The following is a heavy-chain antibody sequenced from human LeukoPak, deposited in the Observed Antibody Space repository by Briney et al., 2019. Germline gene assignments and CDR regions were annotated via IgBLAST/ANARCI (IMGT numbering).Heavy chain of an antibody. CDR3: GRGGPYYYDSSGYGPHFDY. CDR2: INPNSGGT. J-gene: IGHJ4*02. D-gene: IGHD3-22*01. CDR1: GYIFTGYY. V-gene: IGHV1-2*02. Sequence: ASVKLSFTSSGYIFTGYYMHWVRQAPGQGLEWMGWINPNSGGTNYSQKFHGRVTMTRDTSISTAYMELSRLRSDDTAVYYCGRGGPYYYDSSGYGPHFDYWGQGTLVTVSS.